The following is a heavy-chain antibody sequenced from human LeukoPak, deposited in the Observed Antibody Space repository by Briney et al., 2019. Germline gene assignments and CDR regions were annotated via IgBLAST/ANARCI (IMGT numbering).Heavy chain of an antibody. D-gene: IGHD4-23*01. CDR2: ISESGGST. J-gene: IGHJ4*02. CDR1: GFTFSSYA. V-gene: IGHV3-23*01. Sequence: GRSLRLSCAASGFTFSSYAMNWVRRAPGKGLEWVSGISESGGSTYYADSVKGRFTISRDNSRDTVYLQMNSLRVEDTAVYYCAKTSGGNYWGQGTLVTVSS. CDR3: AKTSGGNY.